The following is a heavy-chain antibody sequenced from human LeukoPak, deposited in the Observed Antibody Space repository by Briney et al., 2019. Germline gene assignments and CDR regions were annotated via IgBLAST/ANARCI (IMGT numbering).Heavy chain of an antibody. CDR1: GYTFTSYG. Sequence: ASVKVSCKASGYTFTSYGISWVRRAPGQGLEWMGWISAYNGNTNYAQKLQGRVTMTTDTSTSTAYMELRSLRSDDTAVYYCARDPTGYSSSWYRPNWFDPWGQGTLVTVSS. V-gene: IGHV1-18*01. J-gene: IGHJ5*02. CDR2: ISAYNGNT. CDR3: ARDPTGYSSSWYRPNWFDP. D-gene: IGHD6-13*01.